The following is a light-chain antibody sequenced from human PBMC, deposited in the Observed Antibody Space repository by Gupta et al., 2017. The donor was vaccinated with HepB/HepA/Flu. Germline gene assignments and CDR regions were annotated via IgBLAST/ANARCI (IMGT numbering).Light chain of an antibody. Sequence: DVVMTQSPLSLPVTLGQPASISCRSSQGLVYSDGNTYLNWFHQRPGQSPRRLIYKVSNRDSGVPDRFIGSESGNMYTLRISRVEAEDVGIFYCMQASHWPLTFGGGTKVEIK. CDR3: MQASHWPLT. CDR1: QGLVYSDGNTY. CDR2: KVS. J-gene: IGKJ4*01. V-gene: IGKV2-30*01.